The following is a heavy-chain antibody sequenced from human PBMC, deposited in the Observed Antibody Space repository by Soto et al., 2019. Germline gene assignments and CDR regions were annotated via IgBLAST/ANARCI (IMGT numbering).Heavy chain of an antibody. V-gene: IGHV3-30-3*01. CDR3: ARGGSGWYYFNY. Sequence: GGSLSLSCAASGFTFSSYAMHWVRQAPGKGLEWVAVISYDGSNKYYADSVKGRFTISRDNSKNTLYLQMNSLRAEDTAVYYCARGGSGWYYFNYWGQGTLVTVSS. D-gene: IGHD6-19*01. CDR1: GFTFSSYA. CDR2: ISYDGSNK. J-gene: IGHJ4*02.